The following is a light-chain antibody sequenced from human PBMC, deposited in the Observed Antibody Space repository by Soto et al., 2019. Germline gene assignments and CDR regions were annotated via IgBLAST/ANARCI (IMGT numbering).Light chain of an antibody. J-gene: IGKJ1*01. CDR2: GAS. V-gene: IGKV1-17*03. CDR1: QGISNY. Sequence: DIQMTQSPSAMSASVGDRVTITCRASQGISNYLAWFQQKPGKVPKRLIYGASNLESGVPSRFSGSGSGTEFTLTISSLQPDDFATYCCQQYSSYWTFGQGTKVDIK. CDR3: QQYSSYWT.